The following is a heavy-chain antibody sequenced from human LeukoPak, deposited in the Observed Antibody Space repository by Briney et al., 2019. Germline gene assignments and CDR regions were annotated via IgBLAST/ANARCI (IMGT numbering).Heavy chain of an antibody. CDR3: AREVDSSSGYFDY. V-gene: IGHV1-69*04. Sequence: ASVKVSCKASGGTFSSYAISWVRQAPGQGLEWMGRIIPILGIANYAQKFQGRVTITADKSTSTAYMELSSLRSEDTAVYHCAREVDSSSGYFDYWGQGTLVTVSS. J-gene: IGHJ4*02. D-gene: IGHD3-22*01. CDR2: IIPILGIA. CDR1: GGTFSSYA.